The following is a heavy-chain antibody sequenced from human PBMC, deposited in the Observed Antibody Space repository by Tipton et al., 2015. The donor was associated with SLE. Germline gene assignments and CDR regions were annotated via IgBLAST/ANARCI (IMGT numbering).Heavy chain of an antibody. D-gene: IGHD5-18*01. CDR3: ARREIQLLFAY. J-gene: IGHJ4*02. CDR2: IYYSGST. Sequence: TLSLTCTVSGGSISSSRYYWGWIRQPPGKGLEWIGSIYYSGSTYYNPSLKSRVTISVDTSKNQFSLTLSSVTAADTAVYYCARREIQLLFAYWGQGTLVTVSS. V-gene: IGHV4-39*01. CDR1: GGSISSSRYY.